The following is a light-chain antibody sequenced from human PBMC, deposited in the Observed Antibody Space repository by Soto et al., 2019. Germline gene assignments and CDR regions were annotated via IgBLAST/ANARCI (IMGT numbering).Light chain of an antibody. CDR3: QQRSNWPPWT. V-gene: IGKV3-11*01. J-gene: IGKJ1*01. Sequence: EIVLTQSPATLSLSPGERATLSCRASQSVSSYLAWYQQKPGQAPRLLIYDASNRATGIPARFSGSGSGTDFTRSISSLAPEDFAVYYCQQRSNWPPWTFGQGTKVEIK. CDR1: QSVSSY. CDR2: DAS.